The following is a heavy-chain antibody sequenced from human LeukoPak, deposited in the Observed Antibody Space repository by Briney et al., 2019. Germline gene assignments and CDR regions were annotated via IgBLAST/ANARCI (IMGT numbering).Heavy chain of an antibody. V-gene: IGHV4-34*01. J-gene: IGHJ5*02. CDR3: ARKNGRIVAGIFGRWGNWFDP. Sequence: SETLSLTCAVYGGSFSGYYWSWIRQPPGKGLEWIGEINHSGSTNYNPSLKSRVTISVDTSKNQFSLKLSSVTAADTAVYYCARKNGRIVAGIFGRWGNWFDPWGQGTLVTVSS. D-gene: IGHD6-19*01. CDR2: INHSGST. CDR1: GGSFSGYY.